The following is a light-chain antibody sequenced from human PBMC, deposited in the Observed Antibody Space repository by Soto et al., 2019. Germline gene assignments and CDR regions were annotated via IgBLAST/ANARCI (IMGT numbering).Light chain of an antibody. J-gene: IGKJ1*01. CDR2: LGS. Sequence: DIVMTQSPLSLPVTPGEPASISCRSSQSLLHSNGYNYLDWYLQKPGQSPQLLIYLGSNRASGVPARFSGSRSGTDFTLKISRVEAEDVGVYYCMEADQTPWTFGQGTQVEIK. CDR3: MEADQTPWT. V-gene: IGKV2-28*01. CDR1: QSLLHSNGYNY.